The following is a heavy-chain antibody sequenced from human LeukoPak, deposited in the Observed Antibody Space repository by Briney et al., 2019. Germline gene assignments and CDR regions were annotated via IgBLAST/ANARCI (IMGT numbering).Heavy chain of an antibody. CDR2: IHYDGSDK. V-gene: IGHV3-30*02. CDR3: VKSYYFNSDISHRRGLIDF. D-gene: IGHD3-22*01. J-gene: IGHJ4*02. Sequence: GGSLRLSCATSGFTFSSYGMHWVRQAPGKGLEWLAFIHYDGSDKNYADSVKGRFSISRDNSKKTLYLQMSSLGFDDTAIYYCVKSYYFNSDISHRRGLIDFWGQGTLVTVSS. CDR1: GFTFSSYG.